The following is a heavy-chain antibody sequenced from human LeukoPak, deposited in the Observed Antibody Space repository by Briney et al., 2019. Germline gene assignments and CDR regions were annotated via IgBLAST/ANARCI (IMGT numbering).Heavy chain of an antibody. CDR3: ARHGSWSFDY. V-gene: IGHV3-23*01. D-gene: IGHD6-13*01. Sequence: PGGSLRLSCAASGFTFSSHAMSWVRQAPGKGLEWVSAITSGSGSNVYCTDSLKGRFTISRDNSKNTLYLHMNSLRAEDTAVYYCARHGSWSFDYWGQGTLLTVSA. CDR1: GFTFSSHA. CDR2: ITSGSGSNV. J-gene: IGHJ4*02.